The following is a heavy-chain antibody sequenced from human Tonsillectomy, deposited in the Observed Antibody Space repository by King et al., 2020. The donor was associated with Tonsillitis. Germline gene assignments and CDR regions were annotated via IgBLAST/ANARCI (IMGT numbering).Heavy chain of an antibody. CDR2: ISYDGSIK. CDR1: GFISSYA. J-gene: IGHJ4*02. CDR3: ARESARGYSYGITDY. D-gene: IGHD5-18*01. Sequence: VQLVESGGGVVQPGRSLRLSCAASGFISSYAMHWVRQAPGKGLAWVAVISYDGSIKYYVDSVKGRFTISRDNSKNTLYLQMNSLRGEDTAVYYCARESARGYSYGITDYWGQGTLVTVSS. V-gene: IGHV3-30*04.